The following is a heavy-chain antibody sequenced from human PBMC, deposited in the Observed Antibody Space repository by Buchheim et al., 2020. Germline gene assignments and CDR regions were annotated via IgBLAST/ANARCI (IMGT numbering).Heavy chain of an antibody. D-gene: IGHD6-6*01. CDR1: GGSISSYY. CDR3: ARVNSGLVKTYYYYGMDV. Sequence: QVQLQESGPGLVKPSETLSLTCTVSGGSISSYYWSWIRQPPGKGLEWIGYIYYSGSTNYNPSLKSRVTISVDTSKNQFPLKLSSVTAADTAVYYCARVNSGLVKTYYYYGMDVWGQGTT. J-gene: IGHJ6*02. CDR2: IYYSGST. V-gene: IGHV4-59*01.